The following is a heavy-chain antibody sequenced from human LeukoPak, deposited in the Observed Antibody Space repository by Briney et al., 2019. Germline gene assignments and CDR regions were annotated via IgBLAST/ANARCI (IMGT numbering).Heavy chain of an antibody. Sequence: SKTLSLTCSVSGGSISSSSFYWGWIRQPPGKGLEWIGSIYYSGSTYYNPSLKSRITISVGTSKNQFSLKVNSVTAADTAVYYCARAIMTVTSEFDYWGQGTLVTVSS. CDR1: GGSISSSSFY. CDR2: IYYSGST. D-gene: IGHD4-17*01. J-gene: IGHJ4*02. V-gene: IGHV4-39*07. CDR3: ARAIMTVTSEFDY.